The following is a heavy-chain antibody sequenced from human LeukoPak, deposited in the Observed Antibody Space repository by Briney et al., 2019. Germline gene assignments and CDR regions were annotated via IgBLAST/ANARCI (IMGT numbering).Heavy chain of an antibody. Sequence: GGSLRLSCAASGFTFSSYGMHWVRQAPGRGLEWVAFIRYDGSNKYYADSVKGRFTISRDNSKNTLYLQMNSLRAEDTAVYYCATGTSMVRGDLFDYWGQGTLVTVSS. J-gene: IGHJ4*02. V-gene: IGHV3-30*02. CDR2: IRYDGSNK. D-gene: IGHD3-10*01. CDR3: ATGTSMVRGDLFDY. CDR1: GFTFSSYG.